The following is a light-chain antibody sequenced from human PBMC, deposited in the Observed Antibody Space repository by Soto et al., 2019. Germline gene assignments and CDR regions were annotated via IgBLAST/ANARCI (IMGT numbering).Light chain of an antibody. J-gene: IGLJ2*01. CDR3: QVWDNSDHVV. CDR2: DDS. V-gene: IGLV3-21*02. CDR1: NIGSKT. Sequence: SYELTQPPSVSVAPGQTARITCGGNNIGSKTVHWYQQRPGQAPVLVVQDDSDRPSGIPERFSGSTSGNTATMTISRVEAGDEADYYCQVWDNSDHVVFGGGTKLTVL.